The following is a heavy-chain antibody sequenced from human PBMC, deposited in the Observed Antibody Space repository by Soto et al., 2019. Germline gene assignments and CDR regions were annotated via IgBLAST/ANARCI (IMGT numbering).Heavy chain of an antibody. Sequence: SETLSLTCAVYGGPFSGFYWSWIRQPPGKELEWIGEINQSGTTNYNPSLKSRVTTSVDTSKNQFSLNLRSVTAADTAIYYCARFRRGPAALFDKNWGPGTLVTVS. D-gene: IGHD2-2*01. J-gene: IGHJ4*02. CDR2: INQSGTT. V-gene: IGHV4-34*01. CDR3: ARFRRGPAALFDKN. CDR1: GGPFSGFY.